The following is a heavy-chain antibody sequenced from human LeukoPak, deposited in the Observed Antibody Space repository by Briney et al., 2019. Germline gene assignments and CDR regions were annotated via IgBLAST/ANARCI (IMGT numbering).Heavy chain of an antibody. D-gene: IGHD5-12*01. V-gene: IGHV3-21*01. J-gene: IGHJ4*02. Sequence: NPGGSLRLSCAASGFTFSIYSMNWVRQAPGKGLEWGSSISSSSSYIYYADSVKGRFTISRDNAKNSLYLQMNSLRAEDTAVYYCAREGGYSGYDMDYWGQGTLVTVSS. CDR1: GFTFSIYS. CDR2: ISSSSSYI. CDR3: AREGGYSGYDMDY.